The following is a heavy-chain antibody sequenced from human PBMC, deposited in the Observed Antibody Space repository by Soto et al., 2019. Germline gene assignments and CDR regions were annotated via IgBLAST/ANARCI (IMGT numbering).Heavy chain of an antibody. CDR3: ARESVGLYGDYYYGMDV. CDR2: IYYSGST. V-gene: IGHV4-30-4*01. CDR1: GGSISSGDYY. Sequence: PSETLSLTCTVSGGSISSGDYYWSWIRQPPGKGLEWTGYIYYSGSTYYNPSLKSRVTISVDTSKNQFSLKLSSVTAADTAVYYCARESVGLYGDYYYGMDVWGQGTTVTVSS. D-gene: IGHD4-17*01. J-gene: IGHJ6*02.